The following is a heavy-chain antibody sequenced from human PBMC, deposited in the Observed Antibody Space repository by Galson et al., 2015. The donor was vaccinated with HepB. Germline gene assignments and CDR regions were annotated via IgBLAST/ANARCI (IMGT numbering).Heavy chain of an antibody. D-gene: IGHD5-18*01. CDR1: GGSISSSSYY. CDR2: IYYSGST. CDR3: ARRGHLLHSNTQPCPRLSDCSFADTACSWRCL. Sequence: ETLSLTCTVSGGSISSSSYYWGWIRQPPGKGLEWIGSIYYSGSTYYNPSLKSPVTISVDTSKNQFSLKLSSVTAADTAVYYCARRGHLLHSNTQPCPRLSDCSFADTACSWRCLW. V-gene: IGHV4-39*01. J-gene: IGHJ2*01.